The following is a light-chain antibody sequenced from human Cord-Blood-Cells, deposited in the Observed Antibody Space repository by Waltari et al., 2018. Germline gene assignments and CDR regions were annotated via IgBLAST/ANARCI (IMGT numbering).Light chain of an antibody. J-gene: IGLJ3*02. CDR3: SSYTSSSTV. CDR2: DVS. Sequence: QSALTQPASVSGSPGQSITISCTGTSSDVGGYNYVSWYQQHPCKAPKLMIYDVSKRPSGVSNRFSGSKSGNTASLTISGLQAEDEADYYCSSYTSSSTVFGGGTKLTVL. V-gene: IGLV2-14*01. CDR1: SSDVGGYNY.